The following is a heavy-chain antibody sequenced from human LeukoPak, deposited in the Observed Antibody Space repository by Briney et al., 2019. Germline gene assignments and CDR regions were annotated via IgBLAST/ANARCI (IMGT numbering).Heavy chain of an antibody. CDR2: IYSGGST. D-gene: IGHD2-21*02. CDR3: ARLKSTAMWRDWFDP. CDR1: GFTVSSNY. V-gene: IGHV3-53*01. Sequence: GGSLRLSCAASGFTVSSNYMSWVRQAPGKGLEWVSVIYSGGSTYYADSVKGRFTISRDNSKNTLYLQMNSLRAEDTAVYYCARLKSTAMWRDWFDPWGQGTLVTVSS. J-gene: IGHJ5*02.